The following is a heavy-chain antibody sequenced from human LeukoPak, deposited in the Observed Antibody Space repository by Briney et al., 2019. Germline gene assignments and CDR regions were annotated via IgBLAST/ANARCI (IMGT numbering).Heavy chain of an antibody. CDR1: GYTLTELS. Sequence: GASVKVSCKVSGYTLTELSIHWVRQAPGKGLEWMGGFDLEDGETIYAQRFQGRVTMTEDTSTDTAYMELSSLRSEDAAVYYCATVSYYYDSSGYQGYFQHWGQGTLVTVSS. D-gene: IGHD3-22*01. V-gene: IGHV1-24*01. J-gene: IGHJ1*01. CDR3: ATVSYYYDSSGYQGYFQH. CDR2: FDLEDGET.